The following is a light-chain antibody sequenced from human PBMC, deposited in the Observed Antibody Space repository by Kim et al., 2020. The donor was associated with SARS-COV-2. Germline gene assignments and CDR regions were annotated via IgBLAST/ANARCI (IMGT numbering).Light chain of an antibody. CDR3: ETWYSNSRRL. J-gene: IGLJ3*02. V-gene: IGLV4-60*03. CDR1: SGHSNYI. Sequence: QPVLTQPSSASASLGSSVKVTCTLSSGHSNYIIAWHPQQPGKAPRFLSQLEGDGNYDKGNGIPDRFSGSSSGAVRYPTISNPQSEAEADYYCETWYSNSRRLFGGGTKVTVL. CDR2: LEGDGNY.